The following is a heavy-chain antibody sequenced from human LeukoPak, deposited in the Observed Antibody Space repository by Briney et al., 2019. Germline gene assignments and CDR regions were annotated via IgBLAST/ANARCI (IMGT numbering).Heavy chain of an antibody. Sequence: GGSLRLSCATSGFSFSRYWMNWVRQAPGRGLEWVANIKTDGSETYYVDSVKGRFTISRDNAKDSLYLQMNTLRVEDTAIYSCLASADVGWGQGTLVTVSS. CDR3: LASADVG. D-gene: IGHD2-2*01. V-gene: IGHV3-7*01. J-gene: IGHJ4*02. CDR1: GFSFSRYW. CDR2: IKTDGSET.